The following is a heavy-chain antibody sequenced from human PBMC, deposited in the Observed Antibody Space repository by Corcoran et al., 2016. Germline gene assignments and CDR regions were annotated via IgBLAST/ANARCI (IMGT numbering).Heavy chain of an antibody. D-gene: IGHD1-26*01. CDR1: GYTFTSYG. V-gene: IGHV1-18*01. J-gene: IGHJ5*02. CDR3: ARTKRIVGAPGNNWFDP. CDR2: ISAYNGNT. Sequence: QVQLVQSGAEVKKPGASVKVSCKASGYTFTSYGISWVRQAPGQGLEWMGWISAYNGNTNYAQKLQGRVTMTTDTSTSTAYMELRSLSSDDTAVYYCARTKRIVGAPGNNWFDPWGQVTLVTVSS.